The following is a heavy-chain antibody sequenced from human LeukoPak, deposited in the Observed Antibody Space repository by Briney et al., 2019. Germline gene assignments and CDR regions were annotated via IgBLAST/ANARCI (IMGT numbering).Heavy chain of an antibody. J-gene: IGHJ4*02. CDR1: GSTFSNAW. V-gene: IGHV3-15*01. CDR3: TRIIKSGSFDY. D-gene: IGHD1-26*01. Sequence: PGGSLRLSCAASGSTFSNAWMSWVRQAPGKGLEWVGRIKSKTDGGTTDYAAPVKGRFTISRDDSKNTLYLQMNSPKTEDTAVYYCTRIIKSGSFDYWGQGTLVTVSS. CDR2: IKSKTDGGTT.